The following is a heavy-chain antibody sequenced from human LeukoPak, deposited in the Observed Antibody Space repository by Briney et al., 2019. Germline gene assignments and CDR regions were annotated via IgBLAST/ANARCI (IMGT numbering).Heavy chain of an antibody. CDR2: IYYGGTT. V-gene: IGHV4-31*03. Sequence: SQTLSLTCSVSGGSISDDGYYWSWIRQFPGKGLEWIGHIYYGGTTEYNPSLKSRITKSRDTSKTQFSLQLNSVTVADTAVYYCARGGATVTDHWGQGTLVTVSS. CDR3: ARGGATVTDH. J-gene: IGHJ5*02. D-gene: IGHD4-17*01. CDR1: GGSISDDGYY.